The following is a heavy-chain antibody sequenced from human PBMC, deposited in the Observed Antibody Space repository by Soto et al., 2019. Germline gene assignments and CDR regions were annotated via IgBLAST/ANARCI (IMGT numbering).Heavy chain of an antibody. J-gene: IGHJ6*03. Sequence: QVQLQESGPGLVKPSQTLSLTCSFSGASLSSADYYWSWIRQHPGRGLEWLGSISYSGDTYYMPSLKGRIIISIDTSEDRCSLALSSLTAADTAVYFCARDVQTWSGYYYSYYLDVWGQGTTGTVSS. CDR1: GASLSSADYY. CDR3: ARDVQTWSGYYYSYYLDV. D-gene: IGHD3-3*01. V-gene: IGHV4-31*03. CDR2: ISYSGDT.